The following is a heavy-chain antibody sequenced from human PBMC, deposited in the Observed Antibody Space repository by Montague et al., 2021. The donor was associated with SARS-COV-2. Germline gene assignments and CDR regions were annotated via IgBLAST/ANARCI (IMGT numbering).Heavy chain of an antibody. D-gene: IGHD3-10*01. CDR3: ARVNKGYYQYPGGLSWFDP. CDR2: VDPRGGA. J-gene: IGHJ5*01. CDR1: GGSITESS. V-gene: IGHV4-34*01. Sequence: SETLSLTCAVYGGSITESSWTWIRQVPGKGLEWLGEVDPRGGATXRPSLRDRLTVSVDRPKNQVSLSLTSVNAADTAVYFCARVNKGYYQYPGGLSWFDPWGQGTLVIVST.